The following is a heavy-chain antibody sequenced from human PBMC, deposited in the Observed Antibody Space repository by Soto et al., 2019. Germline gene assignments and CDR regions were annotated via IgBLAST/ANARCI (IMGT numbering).Heavy chain of an antibody. J-gene: IGHJ6*03. Sequence: GGSLRLSCAASGFTFSSYGMHWVRQAPGKGLEWVAVIWYDGSNKYYADSVKGRFTISRDNSKNTLYLQMNSLRAEDTAVYYCARDTEPTTLPYYYYYMDVWGKGTTVTVSS. CDR3: ARDTEPTTLPYYYYYMDV. V-gene: IGHV3-33*01. D-gene: IGHD2-15*01. CDR1: GFTFSSYG. CDR2: IWYDGSNK.